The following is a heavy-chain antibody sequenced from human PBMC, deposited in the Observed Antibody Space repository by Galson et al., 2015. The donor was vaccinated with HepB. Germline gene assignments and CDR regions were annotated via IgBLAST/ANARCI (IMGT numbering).Heavy chain of an antibody. CDR1: GGTFSSYT. V-gene: IGHV1-69*04. CDR3: ARDLRIYDSSGPNAENVDY. Sequence: SVKVSCKASGGTFSSYTISWVRQAPGQGLEWMGRIIPILGIANYAQKFQGRVTITADKSTSTAYMELSSLRSEDTAVYYCARDLRIYDSSGPNAENVDYWGQGTLVTVSS. J-gene: IGHJ4*02. CDR2: IIPILGIA. D-gene: IGHD3-22*01.